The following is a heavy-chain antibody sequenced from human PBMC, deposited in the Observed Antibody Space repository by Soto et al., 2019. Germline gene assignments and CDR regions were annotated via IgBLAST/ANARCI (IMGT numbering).Heavy chain of an antibody. CDR2: IYWDDDK. CDR1: GFSLSTSGVG. CDR3: AYLPCSGGSCYWFSFSGMDV. D-gene: IGHD2-15*01. V-gene: IGHV2-5*02. J-gene: IGHJ6*02. Sequence: QITLKESGPTLVKPTQTLTLTCTFSGFSLSTSGVGVAWIRQPPGKALEWLALIYWDDDKRYRPSLESRLTITKDTSKIQAVLTLTHMDSVDTATYYCAYLPCSGGSCYWFSFSGMDVWGQGTTVTVSS.